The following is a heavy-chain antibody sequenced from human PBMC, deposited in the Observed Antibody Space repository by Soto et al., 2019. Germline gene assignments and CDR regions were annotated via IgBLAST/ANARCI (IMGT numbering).Heavy chain of an antibody. D-gene: IGHD6-19*01. Sequence: EVQLLESGGGLVQPGGSLRLSCAASGFTFSSFAMSWVRQAPGKGLEWVSAIGSRGDSTYYADSVKGRFTISRDNSKNTPYRQMNSRRAEDAAVYYCAKDLIYGYNSGRPFASWGQGKLVTVSS. J-gene: IGHJ4*02. V-gene: IGHV3-23*01. CDR2: IGSRGDST. CDR3: AKDLIYGYNSGRPFAS. CDR1: GFTFSSFA.